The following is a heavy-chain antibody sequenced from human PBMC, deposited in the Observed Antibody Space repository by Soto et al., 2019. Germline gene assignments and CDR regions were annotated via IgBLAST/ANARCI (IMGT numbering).Heavy chain of an antibody. CDR2: ISYDGSNK. D-gene: IGHD6-13*01. J-gene: IGHJ4*02. V-gene: IGHV3-30*18. CDR3: AKDLSAALETFDY. CDR1: GFTFSSYG. Sequence: GGSLRLSCAASGFTFSSYGMHWVRQAPGKGLEWVAVISYDGSNKYYADSVKGRFTISRDNSKNTLYLQMNSLRAEDTAVYYCAKDLSAALETFDYWGQGTLVTVS.